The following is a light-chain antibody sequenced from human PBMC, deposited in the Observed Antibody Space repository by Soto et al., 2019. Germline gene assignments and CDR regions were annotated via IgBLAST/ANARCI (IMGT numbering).Light chain of an antibody. CDR2: AAS. V-gene: IGKV1-9*01. J-gene: IGKJ4*01. CDR3: QQLNSYPLI. Sequence: IQLTQSPSSLSASVGDRVTITCRASQGISSYLAWYQQKPEKAPKLLIYAASTLQSGVPSRFSGSGSGTDFTLTISSLQPEDFATYYCQQLNSYPLIFGGGTKV. CDR1: QGISSY.